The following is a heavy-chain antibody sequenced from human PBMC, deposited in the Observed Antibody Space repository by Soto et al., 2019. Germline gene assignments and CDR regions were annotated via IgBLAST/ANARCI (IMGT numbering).Heavy chain of an antibody. Sequence: PVGSLRLSCAASGFTFSSYWMHWVRQAPGKGLVWVSRINSDGSSTSYADSVKGRFTISRDNAKNTLYLQMNSLRAEDTAVYYCARGPYNWNDGAAFDIWGQGTMVTVSS. CDR2: INSDGSST. V-gene: IGHV3-74*01. CDR1: GFTFSSYW. CDR3: ARGPYNWNDGAAFDI. J-gene: IGHJ3*02. D-gene: IGHD1-20*01.